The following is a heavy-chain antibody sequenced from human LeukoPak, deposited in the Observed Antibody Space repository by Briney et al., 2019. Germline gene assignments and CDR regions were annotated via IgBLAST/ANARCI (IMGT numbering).Heavy chain of an antibody. Sequence: GGSLRLSCAASGFTFSSYAMSWVRQAPGKRLEGVSAISGSGGSTYYADSVKGRFTISRDNSKTTLYLQMNSLRAEDTAVYYCAKEGLGVGARGQYFDYWGQGTLVTVSS. CDR1: GFTFSSYA. D-gene: IGHD1-26*01. J-gene: IGHJ4*02. V-gene: IGHV3-23*01. CDR3: AKEGLGVGARGQYFDY. CDR2: ISGSGGST.